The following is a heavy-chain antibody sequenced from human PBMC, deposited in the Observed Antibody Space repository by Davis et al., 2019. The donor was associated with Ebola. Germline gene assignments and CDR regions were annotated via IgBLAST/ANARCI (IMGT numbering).Heavy chain of an antibody. Sequence: AASVKVSCKASGYTFTSYGISWVRQAPGQGLEWMGWISAYNGNTNYAQKLQGRVTMTRDTSTSTVYMELSSLRSEDTAVYYCARDSPPYYYGSGSYYLDYWGQGTLVTVSS. V-gene: IGHV1-18*01. D-gene: IGHD3-10*01. CDR3: ARDSPPYYYGSGSYYLDY. J-gene: IGHJ4*02. CDR1: GYTFTSYG. CDR2: ISAYNGNT.